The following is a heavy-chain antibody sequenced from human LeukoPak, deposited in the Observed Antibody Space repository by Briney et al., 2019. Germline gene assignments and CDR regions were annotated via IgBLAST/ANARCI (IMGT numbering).Heavy chain of an antibody. CDR3: AKDAMVRGVMTIDY. J-gene: IGHJ4*02. V-gene: IGHV3-23*01. CDR1: GFTFSSYA. D-gene: IGHD3-10*01. Sequence: HSGGSLRLSCAASGFTFSSYAMSWVRQAPGKGLEWVSAISGSGGSTYYADSVKGRFTISRGNSKNTLYLQMNSLRAEDTAVYYCAKDAMVRGVMTIDYWGQGTLVTVSS. CDR2: ISGSGGST.